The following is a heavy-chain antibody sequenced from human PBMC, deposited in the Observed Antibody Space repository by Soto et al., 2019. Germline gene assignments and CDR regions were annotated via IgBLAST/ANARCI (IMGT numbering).Heavy chain of an antibody. Sequence: SETLSLTCAVYGGSFSGYYWSWIRQPPGKGLEWIGEINHSGSTNYNPSLKSRVNISVDTSKNQFSLKLSSVTAADTAVYYCARGSITGTLYYFDYWGQGTLVTVSS. CDR2: INHSGST. CDR3: ARGSITGTLYYFDY. CDR1: GGSFSGYY. J-gene: IGHJ4*02. D-gene: IGHD1-20*01. V-gene: IGHV4-34*01.